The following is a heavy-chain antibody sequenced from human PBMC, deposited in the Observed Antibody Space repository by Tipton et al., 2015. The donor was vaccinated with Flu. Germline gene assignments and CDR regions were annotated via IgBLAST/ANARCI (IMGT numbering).Heavy chain of an antibody. J-gene: IGHJ4*02. CDR1: GYTFTNYG. V-gene: IGHV1-18*04. CDR3: ARGTAHFLTGNFLDY. Sequence: QMQLVQSGAEVKKPGASVKVSCKASGYTFTNYGVNWVRQAPGQGLEFMGWISDYNGHTNYAQKFQGRVTMTTDTSTNTAYMELRSLRSDDTAVYYCARGTAHFLTGNFLDYWGQGTLVTASS. CDR2: ISDYNGHT. D-gene: IGHD3/OR15-3a*01.